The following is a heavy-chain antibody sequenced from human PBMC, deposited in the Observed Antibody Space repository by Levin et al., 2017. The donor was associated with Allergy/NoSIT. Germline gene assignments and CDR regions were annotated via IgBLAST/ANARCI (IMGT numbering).Heavy chain of an antibody. Sequence: LSLTCAASGFTFSNYWMSWVRQAPGKGLEWVANIKQDGSEKYSVDSVKGRFTISRDNAKNSLFLQMSGLRAEDTAVYFCARLRCTSTSCFFDYWGQGTLVTVSS. CDR2: IKQDGSEK. J-gene: IGHJ4*02. CDR1: GFTFSNYW. D-gene: IGHD2-2*01. CDR3: ARLRCTSTSCFFDY. V-gene: IGHV3-7*01.